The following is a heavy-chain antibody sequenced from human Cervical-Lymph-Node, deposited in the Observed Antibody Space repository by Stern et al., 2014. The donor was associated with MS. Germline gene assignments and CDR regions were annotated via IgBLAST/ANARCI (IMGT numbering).Heavy chain of an antibody. J-gene: IGHJ5*02. D-gene: IGHD3-10*01. Sequence: EVQLVESGGGLVQPGGSLRLSCEASGFTFSDSFMDWVRQAPGKGLEWVGRIRNKGSSYTTQYVASVEGRFTISRDDSKNSVFLQMNTLKPEDPAVYYCAKHADSAGGAWGQGTLVTVSS. CDR3: AKHADSAGGA. CDR2: IRNKGSSYTT. V-gene: IGHV3-72*01. CDR1: GFTFSDSF.